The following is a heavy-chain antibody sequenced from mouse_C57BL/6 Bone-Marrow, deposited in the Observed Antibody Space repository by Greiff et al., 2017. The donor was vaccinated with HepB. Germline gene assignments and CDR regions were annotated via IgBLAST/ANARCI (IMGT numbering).Heavy chain of an antibody. CDR1: GFTFSSYT. CDR3: ARLITTVGGYFDY. J-gene: IGHJ2*01. V-gene: IGHV5-9*01. Sequence: EVQWVESGGGLVKPGGSLKLSCAASGFTFSSYTMSWVRQTPEKRLEWVATISGGGGNTYYPDSVKGRFTISRDNAKNTLYLQMSSLRSEDTALYYCARLITTVGGYFDYWGQGTTLTVSS. D-gene: IGHD1-1*01. CDR2: ISGGGGNT.